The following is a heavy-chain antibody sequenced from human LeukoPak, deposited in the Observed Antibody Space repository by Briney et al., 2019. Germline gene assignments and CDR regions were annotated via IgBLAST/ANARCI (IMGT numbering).Heavy chain of an antibody. J-gene: IGHJ3*02. CDR2: IIPIFGTA. D-gene: IGHD3-16*02. V-gene: IGHV1-69*13. CDR3: ARSTWGDVWGSYRYDAFDI. Sequence: SVKVSCKASGGTFSSYAISWVRQAPGQGLEWMGGIIPIFGTANYAQKFQGRVTITADESTSTAYMELSSLRSEDTAVYYCARSTWGDVWGSYRYDAFDIWGQGTMVTVSS. CDR1: GGTFSSYA.